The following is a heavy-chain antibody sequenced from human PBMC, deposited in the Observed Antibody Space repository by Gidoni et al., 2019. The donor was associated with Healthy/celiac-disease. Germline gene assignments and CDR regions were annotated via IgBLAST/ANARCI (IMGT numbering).Heavy chain of an antibody. CDR1: GGAFSGYS. CDR2: INHSGST. Sequence: QVQLHQWRARLLKPSETPSLSPAVYGGAFSGYSWSWIRQPPGKGLEWIGEINHSGSTNYNPSLKSRVTISVDTSKNQFSLKLSSVTAADTAVYYCARGEEAAGSLFFDPWGQGTLVTVSS. V-gene: IGHV4-34*01. J-gene: IGHJ5*02. CDR3: ARGEEAAGSLFFDP. D-gene: IGHD6-13*01.